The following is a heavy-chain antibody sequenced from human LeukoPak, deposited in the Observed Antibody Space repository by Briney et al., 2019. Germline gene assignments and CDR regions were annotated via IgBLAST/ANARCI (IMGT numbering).Heavy chain of an antibody. CDR2: IWYDGSNK. V-gene: IGHV3-33*01. Sequence: GGSLRLSCAASGFTFSSYGMHWVRQAPGKGLEWVAVIWYDGSNKYYADSVKGRFTISRDNSKNTLYLQMNSLRAEDTAVYYCAREILYYYGSGSPEDYYYYGMDVWGQGTTGTVSS. CDR1: GFTFSSYG. J-gene: IGHJ6*02. D-gene: IGHD3-10*01. CDR3: AREILYYYGSGSPEDYYYYGMDV.